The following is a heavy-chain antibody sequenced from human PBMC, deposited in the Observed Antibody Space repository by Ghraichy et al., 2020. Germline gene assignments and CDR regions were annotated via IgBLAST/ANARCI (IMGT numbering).Heavy chain of an antibody. J-gene: IGHJ4*02. CDR2: INHSGST. V-gene: IGHV4-34*01. CDR3: ARGFYGSGSTKQKSDY. Sequence: SETLSLTCAVYGGSFSGYYWSWIRQPPGKGLEWIGEINHSGSTNYNPSLKSRVTISVDTSKNQFSLKLSSVTAADTAVYYCARGFYGSGSTKQKSDYWGQGTLVTVSS. CDR1: GGSFSGYY. D-gene: IGHD3-10*01.